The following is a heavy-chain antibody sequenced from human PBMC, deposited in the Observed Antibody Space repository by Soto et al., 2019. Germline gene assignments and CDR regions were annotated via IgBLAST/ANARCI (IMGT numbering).Heavy chain of an antibody. Sequence: GGSLRLSCAASGFTFSSYAMSWVRQAPGKGLEWVSAISGSGGSTYYADSVKGRFTISRDNSKNTLYLQMNSLGAEDTAVYYCARDSRGYSYGYNDYWGQGTLVTVSS. CDR3: ARDSRGYSYGYNDY. D-gene: IGHD5-18*01. J-gene: IGHJ4*02. CDR1: GFTFSSYA. CDR2: ISGSGGST. V-gene: IGHV3-23*01.